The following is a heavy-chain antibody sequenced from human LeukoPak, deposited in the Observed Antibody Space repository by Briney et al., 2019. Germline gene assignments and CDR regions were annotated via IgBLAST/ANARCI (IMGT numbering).Heavy chain of an antibody. V-gene: IGHV1-2*02. CDR3: VRDLTSVETGDC. CDR1: GYNFIGYY. D-gene: IGHD2-21*02. CDR2: INPNNGDT. Sequence: ASVKVSCKASGYNFIGYYIHWVRQAPGQGLEWMGWINPNNGDTNYAQEIQGRATMTRDTSINTAYMELSRLTFDDTAVYYCVRDLTSVETGDCWGQGTLVTVSS. J-gene: IGHJ4*02.